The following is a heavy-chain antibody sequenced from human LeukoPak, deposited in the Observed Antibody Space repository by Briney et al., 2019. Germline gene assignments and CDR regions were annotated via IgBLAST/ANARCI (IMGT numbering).Heavy chain of an antibody. V-gene: IGHV3-53*01. J-gene: IGHJ4*02. CDR1: GFTVNNNY. CDR3: SRWPTWGIDY. D-gene: IGHD3-16*01. CDR2: IYSGGST. Sequence: GGSLRLSCAASGFTVNNNYMSWVRQAPGKGPEWVPVIYSGGSTYYADSVKGRFTISRDNSKNTLYLQMNSLRAEDTAVYYCSRWPTWGIDYWGQGTLVTVSS.